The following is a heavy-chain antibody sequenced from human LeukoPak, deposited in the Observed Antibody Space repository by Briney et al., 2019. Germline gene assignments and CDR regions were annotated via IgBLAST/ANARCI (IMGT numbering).Heavy chain of an antibody. Sequence: SETLSLTCAVYGGSFGAYYWSWIRQPPGKGLEWIGEINHSGSTNYNPSLKSRVTILVDKSKNQFSLNLNSVTAADTAVYYCARTYYYYMDVWGKGTTVTVS. CDR2: INHSGST. J-gene: IGHJ6*03. CDR3: ARTYYYYMDV. CDR1: GGSFGAYY. V-gene: IGHV4-34*01.